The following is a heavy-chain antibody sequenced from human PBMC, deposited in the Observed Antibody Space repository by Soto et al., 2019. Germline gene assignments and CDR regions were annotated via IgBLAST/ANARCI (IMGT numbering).Heavy chain of an antibody. Sequence: SLRLSCAASGFTFSSYGMHWVRQAPGKGLEWVAVISYDGSNKYYADSVKGRFTISRDNSKNTLYLQMNSLRAEDTAVYYCAKKSAKYQLLFSGMDVWGQGTTVTVSS. V-gene: IGHV3-30*18. CDR2: ISYDGSNK. J-gene: IGHJ6*02. CDR1: GFTFSSYG. D-gene: IGHD2-2*01. CDR3: AKKSAKYQLLFSGMDV.